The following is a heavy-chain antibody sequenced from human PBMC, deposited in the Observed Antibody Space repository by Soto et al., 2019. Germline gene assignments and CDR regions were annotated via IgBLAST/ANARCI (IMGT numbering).Heavy chain of an antibody. J-gene: IGHJ3*02. CDR3: AKDFRSANKLDAFDI. D-gene: IGHD3-10*01. CDR1: GFTFSSYA. Sequence: EVQLLESGGGLVQPGGSLRLSCAASGFTFSSYAMSWVRQAPGKGLEWVSAISGSGGSTYYADSVKGRFTISRDSSKNTLYLQMNSLRAEDTAVCYCAKDFRSANKLDAFDIWGQGTMVTVSS. CDR2: ISGSGGST. V-gene: IGHV3-23*01.